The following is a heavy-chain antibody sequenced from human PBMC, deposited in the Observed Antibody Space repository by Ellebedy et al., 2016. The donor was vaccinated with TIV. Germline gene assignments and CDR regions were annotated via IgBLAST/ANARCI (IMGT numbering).Heavy chain of an antibody. D-gene: IGHD3-3*01. CDR3: ARGGGYYDFWSGYYFHYDGMDV. J-gene: IGHJ6*02. Sequence: AASVKVSCKASGYTFTGYYMHWVRQAPGQGLEWMGWINPNSGGTNYAQKFQGWVTMTRDTSISTAYMELSRLRSDDTAVYYCARGGGYYDFWSGYYFHYDGMDVWGQGTTVTVSS. CDR2: INPNSGGT. CDR1: GYTFTGYY. V-gene: IGHV1-2*04.